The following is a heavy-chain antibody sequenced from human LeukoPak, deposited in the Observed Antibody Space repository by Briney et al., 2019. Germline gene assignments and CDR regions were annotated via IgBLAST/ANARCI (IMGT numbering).Heavy chain of an antibody. CDR2: INPNSGGT. V-gene: IGHV1-2*02. D-gene: IGHD6-19*01. Sequence: GASVKVSCKASGYTFTGYYMHWVRQAPGQGLVWMGWINPNSGGTNYAQKFQGRVTMTRDTSISTAYMELSRLRSDDTAVYYCARDSRYKQWLAHFDYWGQGTLVTVSS. CDR1: GYTFTGYY. J-gene: IGHJ4*02. CDR3: ARDSRYKQWLAHFDY.